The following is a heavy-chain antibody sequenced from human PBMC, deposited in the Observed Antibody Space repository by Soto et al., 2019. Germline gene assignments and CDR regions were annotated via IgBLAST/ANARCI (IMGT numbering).Heavy chain of an antibody. V-gene: IGHV1-3*04. J-gene: IGHJ4*02. Sequence: QVQLVQSGAEDRKPGASMKVSCKASGYSFTTYAIHWVRQAPGQRLEWMGWINTANDDAKYAPNFQGRITISRDTSANTAYLELSSPKSEETAIYYCARCLYHLPSDGFDYWGQGTLVTASS. D-gene: IGHD2-2*01. CDR1: GYSFTTYA. CDR2: INTANDDA. CDR3: ARCLYHLPSDGFDY.